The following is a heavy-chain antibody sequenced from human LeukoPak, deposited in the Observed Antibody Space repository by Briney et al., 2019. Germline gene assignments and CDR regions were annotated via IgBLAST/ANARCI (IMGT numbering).Heavy chain of an antibody. V-gene: IGHV4-38-2*01. Sequence: SETLSLTCAVSGYSISSGYYWGWIRQPPGKGLEWIGSIYHSGSTYYNPSLKSRVTISVDTSKNQFSLKLSSVTAADTAVYYCASQGAHSSSRGFDPWGQGTLVTVSS. J-gene: IGHJ5*02. CDR1: GYSISSGYY. D-gene: IGHD6-13*01. CDR2: IYHSGST. CDR3: ASQGAHSSSRGFDP.